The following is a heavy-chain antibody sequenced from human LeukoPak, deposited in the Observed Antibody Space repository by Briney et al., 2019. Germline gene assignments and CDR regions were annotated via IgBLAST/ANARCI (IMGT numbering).Heavy chain of an antibody. CDR1: GFTFSSNE. CDR3: AELGITMIGGV. CDR2: ISSSGSTI. V-gene: IGHV3-48*03. D-gene: IGHD3-10*02. Sequence: GGSLRLSGAASGFTFSSNEMNWVRQAPGKGLEGVSYISSSGSTIYYADSVKGRFTISRDNAKNSLYLQMNSVRAEETAVYYCAELGITMIGGVWGKGTTVTISS. J-gene: IGHJ6*04.